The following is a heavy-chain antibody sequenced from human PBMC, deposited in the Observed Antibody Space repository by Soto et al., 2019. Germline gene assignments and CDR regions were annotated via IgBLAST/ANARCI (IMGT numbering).Heavy chain of an antibody. D-gene: IGHD6-19*01. CDR1: GGSISSNNW. CDR3: ARNRRLSVAGTDYYGMDV. V-gene: IGHV4-4*02. J-gene: IGHJ6*02. CDR2: IYDSGST. Sequence: SETLSLTCAVSGGSISSNNWWTWVRQPPGKGLEWIGEIYDSGSTNYNPSLKSRVTISVDKSKNQFSLNLRSVTAADTAVYYCARNRRLSVAGTDYYGMDVRGQGTTVTVSS.